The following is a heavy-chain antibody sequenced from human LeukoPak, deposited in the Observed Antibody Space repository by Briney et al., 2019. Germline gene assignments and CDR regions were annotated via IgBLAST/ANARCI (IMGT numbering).Heavy chain of an antibody. CDR1: GFTFDNYA. V-gene: IGHV3-9*01. Sequence: GGSLRLSCAVSGFTFDNYAMHWVRQALGKGLEWVSGISWNSGSIGYADSVKGRFTISRDNAKNSLYLQMNSLRAEDTALYYCAKDIMIVVAHPSFEYWGQGTLVTVSS. CDR2: ISWNSGSI. CDR3: AKDIMIVVAHPSFEY. D-gene: IGHD3-22*01. J-gene: IGHJ4*02.